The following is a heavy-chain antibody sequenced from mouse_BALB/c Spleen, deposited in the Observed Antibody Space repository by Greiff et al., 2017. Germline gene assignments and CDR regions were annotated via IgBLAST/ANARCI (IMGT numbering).Heavy chain of an antibody. D-gene: IGHD1-1*01. J-gene: IGHJ4*01. V-gene: IGHV1S137*01. Sequence: QVQLQQSGAELVRPGVSVKISCKGSGYTFTDYAMHWVKRSHAKRLEWIGVISTYYGDASYNQKFKGTATMTVDKSSRTAYMELARLTSEDSAIYYCARGSYCLYAMDYWGQGTSVTVSS. CDR2: ISTYYGDA. CDR3: ARGSYCLYAMDY. CDR1: GYTFTDYA.